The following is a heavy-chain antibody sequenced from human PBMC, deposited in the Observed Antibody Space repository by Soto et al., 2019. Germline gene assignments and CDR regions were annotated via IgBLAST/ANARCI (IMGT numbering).Heavy chain of an antibody. V-gene: IGHV1-18*01. D-gene: IGHD3-22*01. CDR2: ITANNVNT. Sequence: SVKVSFKTSGYTFTSYGISWVRQAPGQGLEWMGWITANNVNTNYAQKFQGRVTMTTDTSTATAYMELRSLRSDDTAVYYCARDMGGYYFEPNDYWGQGTLVTVSS. J-gene: IGHJ4*02. CDR1: GYTFTSYG. CDR3: ARDMGGYYFEPNDY.